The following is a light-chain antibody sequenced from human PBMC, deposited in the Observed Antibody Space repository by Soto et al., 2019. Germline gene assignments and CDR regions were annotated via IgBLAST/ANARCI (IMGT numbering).Light chain of an antibody. CDR1: SSEIGGYNY. CDR3: SSYTSSSTLGV. Sequence: QSALTQPASVSGSPGQSITLSCTGTSSEIGGYNYVSWYQQHPGKAPKLMIYDVSNRPSGVSNRFSGSKSGNTASLTISGLQTEDEADYYCSSYTSSSTLGVFGGGTKLTVL. CDR2: DVS. V-gene: IGLV2-14*03. J-gene: IGLJ2*01.